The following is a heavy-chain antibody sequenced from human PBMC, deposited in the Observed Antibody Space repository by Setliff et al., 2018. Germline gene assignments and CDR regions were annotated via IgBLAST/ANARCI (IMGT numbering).Heavy chain of an antibody. Sequence: SETLSLTCAVYGGSFSGYHWSWIRQAPGKGLEWIGSIYHSGSTYFNPSLKSRVAISVDTSKNYFSLDVSSVTAADTAVYYCVRESRSTWYRRDFWGQGTLVTVSS. V-gene: IGHV4-34*01. J-gene: IGHJ4*02. CDR2: IYHSGST. D-gene: IGHD6-13*01. CDR1: GGSFSGYH. CDR3: VRESRSTWYRRDF.